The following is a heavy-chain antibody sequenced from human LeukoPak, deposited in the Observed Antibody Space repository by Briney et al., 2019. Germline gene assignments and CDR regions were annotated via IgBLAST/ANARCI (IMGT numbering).Heavy chain of an antibody. J-gene: IGHJ4*02. CDR2: IDHSGST. V-gene: IGHV4-34*01. CDR3: ARHPSWPDYGGTFDY. D-gene: IGHD4-17*01. CDR1: GGSFSGYY. Sequence: SETLSLTCAVYGGSFSGYYWTWIRQPPEKGLEWIGEIDHSGSTNYNPSLKSRVTISIDTSKNQFSLRLSSVTAADTAVYYCARHPSWPDYGGTFDYWGQGALVIVSS.